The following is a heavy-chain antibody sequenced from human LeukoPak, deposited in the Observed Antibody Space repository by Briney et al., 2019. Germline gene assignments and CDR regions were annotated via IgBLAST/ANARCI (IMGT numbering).Heavy chain of an antibody. J-gene: IGHJ4*02. D-gene: IGHD1-26*01. CDR3: ARLRVGATGYFDS. CDR1: GGSISSSSYH. V-gene: IGHV4-39*01. CDR2: VYYSGST. Sequence: SETLSLTCTASGGSISSSSYHWGWIRQPPGKGLEWIGSVYYSGSTYNNPSLKSRVTISVDTSKKQFSLKMSSVTAADAAVYYCARLRVGATGYFDSWGQGTLVTVSS.